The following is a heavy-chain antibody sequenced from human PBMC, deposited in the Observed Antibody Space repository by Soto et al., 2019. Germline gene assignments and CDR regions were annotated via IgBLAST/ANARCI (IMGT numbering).Heavy chain of an antibody. J-gene: IGHJ3*02. CDR1: GGSVSSGSYY. CDR3: ARMLTYYYDSSGYSDAFDI. V-gene: IGHV4-61*01. CDR2: IYYSGST. Sequence: LETLSLTCTVSGGSVSSGSYYWSWIRQPPGKGLEWIGYIYYSGSTNYNPSLKSRVTISVDTSKNQFSLKLSSVTAADTAVYYCARMLTYYYDSSGYSDAFDIWGQGTMVTVSS. D-gene: IGHD3-22*01.